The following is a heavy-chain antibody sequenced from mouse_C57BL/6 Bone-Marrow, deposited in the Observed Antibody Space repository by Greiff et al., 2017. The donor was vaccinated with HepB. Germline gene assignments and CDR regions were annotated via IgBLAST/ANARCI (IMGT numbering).Heavy chain of an antibody. Sequence: EVQLVESGEGLVKPGGSLKLSCAASGFTFSSYAMSWVRQTPEKRLEWVAYISSGGDYIYYADTVKGRFTISRDNARNTLYLQMSSLKSEDTAMYYCTREPGSTVVDPWYFDVWGTGTTVTVSS. CDR1: GFTFSSYA. CDR3: TREPGSTVVDPWYFDV. D-gene: IGHD1-1*01. V-gene: IGHV5-9-1*02. CDR2: ISSGGDYI. J-gene: IGHJ1*03.